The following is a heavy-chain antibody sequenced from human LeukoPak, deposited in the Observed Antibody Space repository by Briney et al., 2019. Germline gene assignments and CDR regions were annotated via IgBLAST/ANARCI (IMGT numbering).Heavy chain of an antibody. CDR2: INPNSGGT. CDR1: GYTFTDYY. V-gene: IGHV1-2*02. CDR3: ARDIEMATTNGAFDI. D-gene: IGHD5-24*01. Sequence: ASVKVSCKASGYTFTDYYIHWVRQAPGQGLEWMGWINPNSGGTNSPPKFQGRVTMTRDTSISTAYMEVSRLTSDDTAVYYCARDIEMATTNGAFDIWGQGTMVTVSS. J-gene: IGHJ3*02.